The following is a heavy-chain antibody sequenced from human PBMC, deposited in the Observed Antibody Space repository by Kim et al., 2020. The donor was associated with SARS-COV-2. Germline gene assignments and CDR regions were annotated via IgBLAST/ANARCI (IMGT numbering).Heavy chain of an antibody. CDR3: ARGGVSWWFDP. CDR2: INHSGST. D-gene: IGHD2-8*01. CDR1: GGSFSGYY. Sequence: SETLSLTCAVYGGSFSGYYWSWIRQPPGKGLEWIGEINHSGSTNYNPSLKSRVTISVDTSKNQFSLKLSSVNAADTAVYYCARGGVSWWFDPWGQGTLVT. V-gene: IGHV4-34*01. J-gene: IGHJ5*02.